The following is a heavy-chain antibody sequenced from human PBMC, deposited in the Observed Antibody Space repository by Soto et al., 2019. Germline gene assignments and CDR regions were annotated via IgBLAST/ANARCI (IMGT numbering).Heavy chain of an antibody. J-gene: IGHJ6*02. CDR3: ARGRTYDFRSGYLYYYGMDV. CDR2: IIPIFGTA. Sequence: SVKVSCKASGGTFSSYAISWVRQAPGQGLEWMGGIIPIFGTANYAQKFQGRVTITADESTSTAYMELSSLRSEDTAVYYCARGRTYDFRSGYLYYYGMDVWGQGTTVTVSS. V-gene: IGHV1-69*13. CDR1: GGTFSSYA. D-gene: IGHD3-3*01.